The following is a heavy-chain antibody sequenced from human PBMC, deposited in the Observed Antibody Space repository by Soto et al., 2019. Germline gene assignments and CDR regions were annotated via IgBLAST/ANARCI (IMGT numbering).Heavy chain of an antibody. Sequence: QVQLVESGGGMVQPGRSLRLSCAASGFTFSSYAMHWVRQAPGKGLEWVAVISYDGSNKYYADSVKGRFTISRDNSKNTLYLQMNSLRAEDTAVYYCARDGSKYQLLWIPFDPWGQGTLVTVSS. CDR1: GFTFSSYA. CDR3: ARDGSKYQLLWIPFDP. V-gene: IGHV3-30-3*01. D-gene: IGHD2-2*01. J-gene: IGHJ5*02. CDR2: ISYDGSNK.